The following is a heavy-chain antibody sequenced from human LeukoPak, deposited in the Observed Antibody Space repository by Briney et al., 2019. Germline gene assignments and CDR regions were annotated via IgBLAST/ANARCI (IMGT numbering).Heavy chain of an antibody. V-gene: IGHV4-39*01. Sequence: PSETLSLTCTVSGGSISSSTYHWGWIRRPPGKGLEWIGSIYYSGNTYYKSSLKSRVTISEDTSKNQFSLKLRSVTAADTAVYYCARGQVQFDYWGQGILVTVSS. CDR1: GGSISSSTYH. CDR3: ARGQVQFDY. J-gene: IGHJ4*02. CDR2: IYYSGNT. D-gene: IGHD4/OR15-4a*01.